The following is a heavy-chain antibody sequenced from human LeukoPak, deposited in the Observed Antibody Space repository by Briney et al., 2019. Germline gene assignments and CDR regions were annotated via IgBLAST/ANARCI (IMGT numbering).Heavy chain of an antibody. CDR2: IYPGDSDT. CDR1: GYTFTIYW. CDR3: ARMSLVPAISYYYYMDV. D-gene: IGHD2-2*01. Sequence: KDGESLKISCKGSGYTFTIYWIGWVRQMPGKGLEWMGIIYPGDSDTRYSPSFQGQVTISADKSISTAYLQWSSLKASDTAMYYCARMSLVPAISYYYYMDVWGKGTTVTVSS. J-gene: IGHJ6*03. V-gene: IGHV5-51*01.